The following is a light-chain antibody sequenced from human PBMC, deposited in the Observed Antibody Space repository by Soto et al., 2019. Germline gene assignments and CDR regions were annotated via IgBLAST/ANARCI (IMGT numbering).Light chain of an antibody. Sequence: DIQMTQSPSTLSASVGERVTITCRASQSISSWLAWYQQKPGKAPKLLIQKASSLESGVPSRFSGSGSGTEFTLTISSLQPDDFATYYCQQYSIFPLTFGGGTKVEIK. V-gene: IGKV1-5*03. J-gene: IGKJ4*01. CDR1: QSISSW. CDR2: KAS. CDR3: QQYSIFPLT.